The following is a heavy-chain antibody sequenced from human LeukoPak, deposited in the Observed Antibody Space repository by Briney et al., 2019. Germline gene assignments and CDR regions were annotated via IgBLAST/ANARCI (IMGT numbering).Heavy chain of an antibody. D-gene: IGHD6-6*01. CDR3: AKDHEYLGSSSIRNDY. Sequence: GGSLRLSCAASGFTFSSYGMHWVRQAPGKGLEWVAFVRYDGSNKYYADSVKGRFTISRDNSKNTLYLQMNSLRAEDTAVYYCAKDHEYLGSSSIRNDYWGQGTLVTVSS. J-gene: IGHJ4*02. CDR1: GFTFSSYG. CDR2: VRYDGSNK. V-gene: IGHV3-30*02.